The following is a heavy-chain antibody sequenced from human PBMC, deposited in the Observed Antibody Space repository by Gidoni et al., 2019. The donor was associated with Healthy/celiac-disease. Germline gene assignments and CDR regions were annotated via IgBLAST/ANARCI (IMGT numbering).Heavy chain of an antibody. J-gene: IGHJ5*02. CDR1: GGSISSSSYY. V-gene: IGHV4-39*01. CDR2: IYYSGST. D-gene: IGHD3-3*01. Sequence: QLQLQESDPGLVKPSETLSLTCTVSGGSISSSSYYWGWIRQPPGKGLEWIGIIYYSGSTYYNPSLKSRVTISVDTSKNQFSLKLSSVTAADTAVYYCARHRKGTIFGVVRGPWGQGTLVTVSS. CDR3: ARHRKGTIFGVVRGP.